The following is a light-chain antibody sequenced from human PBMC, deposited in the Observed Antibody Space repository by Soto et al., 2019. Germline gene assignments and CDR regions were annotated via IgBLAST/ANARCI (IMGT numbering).Light chain of an antibody. CDR2: MAS. V-gene: IGKV1-5*03. CDR3: QQYSSYPWT. J-gene: IGKJ1*01. Sequence: DLQMTQSPSTLSASVGDRVTITCRASENIDTRLAWYQQRPGKAPNLLIYMASSLESGVPSRFSGSGSGTEFTLTISSLQPDDFATYYCQQYSSYPWTFGQGTKVDI. CDR1: ENIDTR.